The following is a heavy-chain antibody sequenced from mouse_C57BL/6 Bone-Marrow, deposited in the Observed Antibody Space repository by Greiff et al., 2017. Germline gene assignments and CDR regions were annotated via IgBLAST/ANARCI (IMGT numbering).Heavy chain of an antibody. CDR3: ARRRLYYGSSYGYFDV. CDR1: GYTFTSSW. V-gene: IGHV1-7*01. J-gene: IGHJ1*03. CDR2: FNPSSGYT. D-gene: IGHD1-1*01. Sequence: QVQLQQSGAELAKPGASVKLSCKASGYTFTSSWMHWVKQRPGQGLEWIGYFNPSSGYTTYNQQFKDKATLTADKSYSTAYMQLCSLTYEDSAFYYCARRRLYYGSSYGYFDVWGTGTTVPVSS.